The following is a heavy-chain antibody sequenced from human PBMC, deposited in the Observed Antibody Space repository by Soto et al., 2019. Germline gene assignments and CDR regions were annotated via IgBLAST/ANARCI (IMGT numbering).Heavy chain of an antibody. CDR3: TRDRAFNRFDF. D-gene: IGHD3-10*01. V-gene: IGHV3-7*01. J-gene: IGHJ4*02. CDR2: INRDGSVK. Sequence: PGGSLRLSCVDSGFTFSDSWMAWVRQFPGRGLEWVANINRDGSVKNYMDSVRGRFTVSRDNAKNSLYLQMNSLRPDDTALYFCTRDRAFNRFDFWGQGTLVTVSS. CDR1: GFTFSDSW.